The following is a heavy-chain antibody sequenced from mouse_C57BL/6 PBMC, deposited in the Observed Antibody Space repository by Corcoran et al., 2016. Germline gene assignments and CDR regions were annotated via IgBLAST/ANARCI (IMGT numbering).Heavy chain of an antibody. CDR2: ISYDGSN. CDR3: ARAELSSRAMDY. J-gene: IGHJ4*01. D-gene: IGHD1-1*02. CDR1: GYSITSGYY. Sequence: DVQLQESGPGLVKPSQSLSLTCSVTGYSITSGYYWNWIRQFPGNKLEWMGYISYDGSNNYNPSLKNRISITRDTSKNQFFLKLNSVTTEDTATYYCARAELSSRAMDYWGQGTSVTVSS. V-gene: IGHV3-6*01.